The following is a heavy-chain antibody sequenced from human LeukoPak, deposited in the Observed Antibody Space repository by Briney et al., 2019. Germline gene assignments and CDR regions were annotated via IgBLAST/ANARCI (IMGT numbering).Heavy chain of an antibody. CDR2: ISVYNGNT. V-gene: IGHV1-18*01. CDR3: ARSGHCSGAACYAEGIDY. Sequence: ASVKVSCKASGYSFTANGITWVRQAPGQGLEWMGWISVYNGNTVYAQMLEGRATMTTDTSTSTAYMEVTNLKSDDTAMYYCARSGHCSGAACYAEGIDYWGQGTLVTVSS. CDR1: GYSFTANG. J-gene: IGHJ4*02. D-gene: IGHD2-2*01.